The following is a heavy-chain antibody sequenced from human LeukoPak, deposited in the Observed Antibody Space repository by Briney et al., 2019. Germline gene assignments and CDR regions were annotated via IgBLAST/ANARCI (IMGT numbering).Heavy chain of an antibody. CDR2: INHSGST. J-gene: IGHJ5*02. CDR3: ARDRVPTNWFDP. CDR1: DGSFSGYY. V-gene: IGHV4-34*01. D-gene: IGHD5/OR15-5a*01. Sequence: SETLSLTCADYDGSFSGYYWSWIRQPPGKGLEWIGEINHSGSTNYNPSLKSRVTISVDTSKNQFSLKLSSVTAADTAVYYCARDRVPTNWFDPWGQGTLVTVSS.